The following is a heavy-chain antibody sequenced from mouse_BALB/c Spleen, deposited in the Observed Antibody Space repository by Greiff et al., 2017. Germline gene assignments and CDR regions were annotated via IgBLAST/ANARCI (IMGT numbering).Heavy chain of an antibody. CDR1: GYTFTSYW. Sequence: QVQLQQSGAELAKPGASVKMSCKASGYTFTSYWMHWVKQRPGQGLEWIGYINPSTGYTEYNQKFKDKATLTADKSSSTAYMQLSSLTSEDSAVYYCARNPRRRAYWGQGTLVTVSA. V-gene: IGHV1-7*01. D-gene: IGHD1-2*01. J-gene: IGHJ3*01. CDR2: INPSTGYT. CDR3: ARNPRRRAY.